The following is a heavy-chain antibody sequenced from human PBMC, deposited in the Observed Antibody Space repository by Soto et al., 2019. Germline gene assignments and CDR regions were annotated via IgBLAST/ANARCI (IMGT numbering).Heavy chain of an antibody. D-gene: IGHD5-12*01. V-gene: IGHV2-5*02. J-gene: IGHJ5*02. CDR3: AHREVANSINWFDP. Sequence: QITLKESGPTLVKPTQTLTLTCTFSGFSLSTSGVGVGWIRQPPGKALEWLALIYWDDDKRYSPSLKSRLTITKDTPKNQVVLTMTNMDPVDTATYYCAHREVANSINWFDPWGQGTLVTVSS. CDR1: GFSLSTSGVG. CDR2: IYWDDDK.